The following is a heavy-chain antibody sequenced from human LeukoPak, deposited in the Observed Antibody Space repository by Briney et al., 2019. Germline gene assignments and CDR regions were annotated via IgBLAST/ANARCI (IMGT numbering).Heavy chain of an antibody. J-gene: IGHJ4*02. Sequence: PGGSLRLSCAASGFTFSSYWMSWVRQAPGKGLEWVANIKQDGSDKHYVDSVKGRFTISRDNAKNSLYLQMNSLRAEDTAVYYCARDRGYYDSSGYYLYYFDYWGQGTLVTVSS. D-gene: IGHD3-22*01. V-gene: IGHV3-7*01. CDR2: IKQDGSDK. CDR3: ARDRGYYDSSGYYLYYFDY. CDR1: GFTFSSYW.